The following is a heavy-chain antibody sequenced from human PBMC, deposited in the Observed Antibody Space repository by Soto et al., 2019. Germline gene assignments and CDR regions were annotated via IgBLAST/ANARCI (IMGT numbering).Heavy chain of an antibody. Sequence: GASVKVSCKASGGTFSSYAISWMRQAPGQGLEWMGGIIPIFGTANYAQKFQGRVTITADESTSTAYMELSSLRSEDTAVYYCARPQSEYYDSSGYLNFDYWGQGTLVTVSS. V-gene: IGHV1-69*13. D-gene: IGHD3-22*01. CDR3: ARPQSEYYDSSGYLNFDY. CDR2: IIPIFGTA. J-gene: IGHJ4*02. CDR1: GGTFSSYA.